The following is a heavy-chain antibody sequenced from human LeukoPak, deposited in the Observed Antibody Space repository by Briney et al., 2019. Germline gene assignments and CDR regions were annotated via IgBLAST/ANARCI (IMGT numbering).Heavy chain of an antibody. V-gene: IGHV4-4*02. D-gene: IGHD6-13*01. CDR1: GGSISSSNW. Sequence: SETLSLTCAVSGGSISSSNWWSWVRQPPGKGLEWIGEIYHSGSTNYNPSLKSRVTISVDKSKNQFSPKLSSVTAADTAVYYCARDISGSSWYEEGYWGQGTLVTVSS. J-gene: IGHJ4*02. CDR3: ARDISGSSWYEEGY. CDR2: IYHSGST.